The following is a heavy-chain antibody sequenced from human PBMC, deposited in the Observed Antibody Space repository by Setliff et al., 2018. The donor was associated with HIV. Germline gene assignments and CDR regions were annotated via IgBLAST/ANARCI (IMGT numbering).Heavy chain of an antibody. Sequence: SETLSLTCAVYGGSFSGYYWSWIRQPPGKGLEWIGEINHSGSTNYNPSLKSRVTISVDTSKNQFSLKLSSVTAADTAVYYCARRGAAMVLNWFDPWGQGNLVTVS. CDR1: GGSFSGYY. D-gene: IGHD5-18*01. V-gene: IGHV4-34*01. J-gene: IGHJ5*02. CDR2: INHSGST. CDR3: ARRGAAMVLNWFDP.